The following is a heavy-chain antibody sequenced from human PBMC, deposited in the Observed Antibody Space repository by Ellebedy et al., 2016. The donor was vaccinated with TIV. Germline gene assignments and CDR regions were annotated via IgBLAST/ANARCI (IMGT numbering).Heavy chain of an antibody. Sequence: SETLSLTCTVSGGSINSFYWNWIRQPPGKGLEWIGYIYYSESTNYNPSLKSRVTISLDTSKNHFSLKLTSVTAADTAVYYCARGGIGVGADYWGQGTLVTVSS. CDR2: IYYSEST. CDR3: ARGGIGVGADY. J-gene: IGHJ4*02. V-gene: IGHV4-59*08. CDR1: GGSINSFY. D-gene: IGHD1-26*01.